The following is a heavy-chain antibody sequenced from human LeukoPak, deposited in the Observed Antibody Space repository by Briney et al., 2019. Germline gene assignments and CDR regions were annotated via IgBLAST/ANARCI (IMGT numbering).Heavy chain of an antibody. CDR2: INPSGGST. CDR1: GYTFTSYY. D-gene: IGHD4-23*01. J-gene: IGHJ4*02. V-gene: IGHV1-46*01. Sequence: GASVKVPCKASGYTFTSYYMHWVRQAPGQGLEWMGIINPSGGSTSYAQKFQGRVTMTRDMSTSTVYMELSSLRSEDTAVYYCARVGVPVVTLYYFDYWGQGTLVTVSS. CDR3: ARVGVPVVTLYYFDY.